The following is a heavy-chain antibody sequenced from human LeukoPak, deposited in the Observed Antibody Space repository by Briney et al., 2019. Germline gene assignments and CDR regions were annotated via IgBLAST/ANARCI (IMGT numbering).Heavy chain of an antibody. J-gene: IGHJ4*02. V-gene: IGHV4-34*01. CDR3: ARHDIMYYYDSSGYYSEY. CDR1: GGSFSGYY. D-gene: IGHD3-22*01. Sequence: SETLSLTCAVYGGSFSGYYWSWIRQPPGKGLEWIGSIYYSGSTYYNPSLKSRVTISVDTSKNQFSLKLSSVTAADTAVYYCARHDIMYYYDSSGYYSEYWGQGTLVTVSS. CDR2: IYYSGST.